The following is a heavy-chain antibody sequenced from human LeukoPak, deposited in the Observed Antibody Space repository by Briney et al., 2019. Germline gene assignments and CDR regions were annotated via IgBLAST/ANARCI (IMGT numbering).Heavy chain of an antibody. D-gene: IGHD3-16*01. J-gene: IGHJ4*02. CDR2: ISYDGSNK. V-gene: IGHV3-30*18. CDR1: GFTFSSYG. Sequence: GGSLRLSCAASGFTFSSYGMHWVRQAPGKGLEWVAVISYDGSNKYYADSVKGRFTISRDNSKNTLYLQMNSLRAEDTAVYYCAKDLRLLPKYYFDYWGQGTLVTVSS. CDR3: AKDLRLLPKYYFDY.